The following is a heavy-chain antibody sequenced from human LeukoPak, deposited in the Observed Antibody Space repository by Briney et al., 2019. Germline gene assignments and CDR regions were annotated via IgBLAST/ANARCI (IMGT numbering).Heavy chain of an antibody. CDR3: ARDLEGGRYYYYGMDV. CDR2: IYTSGST. V-gene: IGHV4-4*07. D-gene: IGHD1-1*01. J-gene: IGHJ6*02. CDR1: GGSISSYY. Sequence: SETLSLTCTVSGGSISSYYGSWIRQPAGKGLEWIGRIYTSGSTNYNPSLKSRVTMSVDTSKNQFSLKLSSVTAADTAVYYCARDLEGGRYYYYGMDVWGQGTTVTVSS.